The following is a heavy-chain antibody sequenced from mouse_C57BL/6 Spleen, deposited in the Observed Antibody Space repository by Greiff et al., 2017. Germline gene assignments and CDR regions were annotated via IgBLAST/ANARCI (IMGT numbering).Heavy chain of an antibody. CDR1: GYTFTDYY. CDR3: ARGYAISMGY. D-gene: IGHD2-2*01. J-gene: IGHJ4*01. CDR2: IYPGSGNT. Sequence: QVQLKESGAELVRPGASVKLSCKASGYTFTDYYINWVKQRPGQGLEWIARIYPGSGNTYYNEKFKGKATLTAEKSSSTAYMQLSSLTSEESAVYFCARGYAISMGYWGQGTSVTVSS. V-gene: IGHV1-76*01.